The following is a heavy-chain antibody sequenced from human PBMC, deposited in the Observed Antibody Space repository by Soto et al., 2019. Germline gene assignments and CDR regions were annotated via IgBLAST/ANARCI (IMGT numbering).Heavy chain of an antibody. D-gene: IGHD3-9*01. CDR1: GFTFSSYS. J-gene: IGHJ6*02. Sequence: GGSLRLSCAASGFTFSSYSMNWVRQAPGKGLEWVSSISSSSSYIYYADSVKGRFTISRDNAKNPLYLQMNSLRAEDTAVYYCASGLLRYFDWPRMDVWGQGTTVTVSS. CDR2: ISSSSSYI. V-gene: IGHV3-21*01. CDR3: ASGLLRYFDWPRMDV.